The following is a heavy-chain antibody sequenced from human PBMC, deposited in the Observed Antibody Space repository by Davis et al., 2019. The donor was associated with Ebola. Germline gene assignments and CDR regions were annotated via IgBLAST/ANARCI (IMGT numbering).Heavy chain of an antibody. Sequence: SETLSLTCTVSGGSINSNYWSWIRLSPGRGLEWVGYMSYSGTSKYNPSLKSRVTISIDPSKNQFSLKLTSMTAADTGVYFCSRDPSTIGLWDLWGQGTTVTVSS. V-gene: IGHV4-59*01. J-gene: IGHJ3*01. CDR3: SRDPSTIGLWDL. CDR2: MSYSGTS. CDR1: GGSINSNY. D-gene: IGHD3-16*01.